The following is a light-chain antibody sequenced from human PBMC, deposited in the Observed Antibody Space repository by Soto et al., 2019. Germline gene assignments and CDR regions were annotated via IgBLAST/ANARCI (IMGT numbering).Light chain of an antibody. CDR3: TSYAGGNIV. CDR2: EVN. Sequence: QSVLTQPPSASGSPGQSVTISCTGTSSDVGGYDYVSWYQQHPGKVPKLKVYEVNKRPSGVHDRFSASKSGNTASLTVSGLQAEDESDYYCTSYAGGNIVFGTGTKLTVL. J-gene: IGLJ1*01. CDR1: SSDVGGYDY. V-gene: IGLV2-8*01.